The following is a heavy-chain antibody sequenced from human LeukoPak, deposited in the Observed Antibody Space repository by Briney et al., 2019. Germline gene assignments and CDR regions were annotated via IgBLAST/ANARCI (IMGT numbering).Heavy chain of an antibody. D-gene: IGHD7-27*01. Sequence: SETLALTCTFYGGSFSSYYWNWMRQPPGKGLEWIGSIYYSGSTYYNPSLKSRVTISVDTSKNQFSLKLSSVTAADTAVYYCARGLGYWGQGTLVTVSS. J-gene: IGHJ4*02. CDR2: IYYSGST. CDR1: GGSFSSYY. CDR3: ARGLGY. V-gene: IGHV4-39*07.